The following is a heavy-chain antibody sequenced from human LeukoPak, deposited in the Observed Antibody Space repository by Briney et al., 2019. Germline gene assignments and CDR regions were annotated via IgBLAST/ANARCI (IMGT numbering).Heavy chain of an antibody. CDR3: AKDAPFLEWFPGDY. V-gene: IGHV3-30*18. CDR1: GFTFSSYG. D-gene: IGHD3-3*01. Sequence: AGGSLRLSCAASGFTFSSYGMHWVRQAPGKGLEWVAVISYDGSNKYYADSVKGRFTISRDNSKNTLYLQMNSLRAEDTAVYYCAKDAPFLEWFPGDYWGQGTLVTVSS. CDR2: ISYDGSNK. J-gene: IGHJ4*02.